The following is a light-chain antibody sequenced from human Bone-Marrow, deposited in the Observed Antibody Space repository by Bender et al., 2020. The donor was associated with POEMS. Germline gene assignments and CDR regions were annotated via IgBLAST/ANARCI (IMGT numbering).Light chain of an antibody. CDR2: EGR. CDR1: SSDVGSYNF. Sequence: QSPLTQPASVSGSPGQSITISCTGTSSDVGSYNFVSWYQQHPGKAPKLIIYEGRERPSGVSNRFSGSKSGNTASLTISGLQSEDEADYYCAAWEDSLNGWVFGGGTKLTVL. J-gene: IGLJ3*02. V-gene: IGLV2-23*01. CDR3: AAWEDSLNGWV.